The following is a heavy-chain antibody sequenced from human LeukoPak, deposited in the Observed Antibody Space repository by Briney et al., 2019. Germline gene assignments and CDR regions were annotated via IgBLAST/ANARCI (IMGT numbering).Heavy chain of an antibody. CDR3: ARSNYYDSSGYAPLFGY. Sequence: GETLRLTCAASGFTFSNYAMSWVRQAPGKGLEWISYISNSSSNTNYADSVTGRFTISRDNAKNSLYLRMNRLRAEDTAVYYCARSNYYDSSGYAPLFGYWGQGTLVTVSS. D-gene: IGHD3-22*01. CDR2: ISNSSSNT. CDR1: GFTFSNYA. J-gene: IGHJ4*02. V-gene: IGHV3-11*06.